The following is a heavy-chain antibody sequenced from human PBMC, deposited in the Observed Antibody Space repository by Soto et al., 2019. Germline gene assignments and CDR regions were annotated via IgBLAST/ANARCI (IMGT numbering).Heavy chain of an antibody. D-gene: IGHD5-18*01. V-gene: IGHV4-30-4*01. Sequence: QVQLQESGPGLVKPSQTLSLTCTVSGGSISSGDYYWSWIRQPPGNGLEWIGYIYYIGSTYYNPSLKSRVTISVDTSKNQCTLKLSSVTAADKAVYYCARASPVVTDVWSQGTTGTASS. CDR2: IYYIGST. CDR3: ARASPVVTDV. CDR1: GGSISSGDYY. J-gene: IGHJ6*02.